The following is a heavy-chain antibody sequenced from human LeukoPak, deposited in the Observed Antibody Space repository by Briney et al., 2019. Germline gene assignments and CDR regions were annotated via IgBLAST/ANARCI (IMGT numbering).Heavy chain of an antibody. CDR1: GYTFTSYD. D-gene: IGHD3-10*01. J-gene: IGHJ4*02. Sequence: ASVKVSRKASGYTFTSYDINWVRQATGQGLEWMGWMNPNSGNTGYAQKFQGRVTMTRNTSISTAYMELSSLRSEDTAVYYCARDYNHYGSGSYYKILEYWGQGTIVTVSS. CDR3: ARDYNHYGSGSYYKILEY. V-gene: IGHV1-8*01. CDR2: MNPNSGNT.